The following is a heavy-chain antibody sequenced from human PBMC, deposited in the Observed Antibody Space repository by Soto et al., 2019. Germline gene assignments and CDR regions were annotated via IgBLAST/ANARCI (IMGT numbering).Heavy chain of an antibody. CDR1: GGSISSSYYY. V-gene: IGHV4-30-4*01. CDR2: IYYSGST. D-gene: IGHD5-12*01. CDR3: ARENSGYDPTGSFDY. J-gene: IGHJ4*02. Sequence: SETLSLTCTVSGGSISSSYYYWSWIRQPPGKGLEWIGYIYYSGSTYYNPFLKSRLTISVDTSKNQFSLKLNSVTAADTAVYYCARENSGYDPTGSFDYWGQGTLVTVSS.